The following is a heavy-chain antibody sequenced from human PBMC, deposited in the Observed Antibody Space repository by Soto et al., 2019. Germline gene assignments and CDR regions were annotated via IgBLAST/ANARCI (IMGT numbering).Heavy chain of an antibody. CDR2: IYHSGST. Sequence: SETLSLTCTVSGASISSGGNSWSWIRRPPGKALEWIGYIYHSGSTYYNPSLKSRVSISASRSKNQISLRLRSVTAADTAVYYCARGGYSGFDFDFDNWGQGTQVTVSS. V-gene: IGHV4-30-2*01. J-gene: IGHJ4*02. CDR1: GASISSGGNS. CDR3: ARGGYSGFDFDFDN. D-gene: IGHD5-12*01.